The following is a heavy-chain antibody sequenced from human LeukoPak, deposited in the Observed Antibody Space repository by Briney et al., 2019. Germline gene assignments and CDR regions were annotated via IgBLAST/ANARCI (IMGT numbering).Heavy chain of an antibody. D-gene: IGHD6-6*01. CDR1: GGSISSYY. CDR3: ATLHLATSSSVY. J-gene: IGHJ4*02. Sequence: SETLSLTCTVSGGSISSYYWSWIRQPPGKGLEWIGYIYYSGSTNYNPSLKSRVTISVDTSKNQFSLKLSSVTAADTAVYYCATLHLATSSSVYWGQGTLVTVSS. CDR2: IYYSGST. V-gene: IGHV4-59*01.